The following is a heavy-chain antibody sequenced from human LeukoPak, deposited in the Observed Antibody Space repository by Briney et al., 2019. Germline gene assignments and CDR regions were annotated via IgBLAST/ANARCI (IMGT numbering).Heavy chain of an antibody. J-gene: IGHJ4*02. CDR3: ARAGSPGEMATIPFDY. V-gene: IGHV4-31*03. D-gene: IGHD5-12*01. CDR1: GGSISSGGYY. Sequence: SQTLSITCTVSGGSISSGGYYWSWIRQHPGKGLEWIGYIYYSGSTYYNPSLKSRVTISVDTSKNQFSLKLSSVTAADTAVYYCARAGSPGEMATIPFDYWGQGTLVTVSS. CDR2: IYYSGST.